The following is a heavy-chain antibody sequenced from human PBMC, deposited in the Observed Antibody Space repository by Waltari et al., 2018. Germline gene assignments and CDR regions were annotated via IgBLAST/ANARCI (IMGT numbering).Heavy chain of an antibody. Sequence: EVEVVESGGGFIQPGGSLRLDCAVSGFLVRENDVIWVRQAPGKGLAWVSIVYAPGDAHYANDVKGRFTSSRDISTNTVFLHMSGLRDEDTAVYYCALNTVTVPFPYWGRGTLVTVSS. V-gene: IGHV3-53*01. D-gene: IGHD4-17*01. J-gene: IGHJ4*02. CDR2: VYAPGDA. CDR1: GFLVREND. CDR3: ALNTVTVPFPY.